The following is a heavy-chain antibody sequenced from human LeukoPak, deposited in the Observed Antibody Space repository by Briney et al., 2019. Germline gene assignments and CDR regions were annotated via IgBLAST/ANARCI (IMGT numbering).Heavy chain of an antibody. CDR3: ARSYDFGRGPPGDAFDN. CDR1: GFTFTMFG. J-gene: IGHJ3*02. Sequence: GGSLRLSCAASGFTFTMFGMNWVRQAPGKGLEWVSYIDARSGIVYYADSVQGRFTISRDDAKDSVFLQMNSLRVDDTAVYYCARSYDFGRGPPGDAFDNWGQGTLVTVPS. V-gene: IGHV3-48*01. D-gene: IGHD3-3*01. CDR2: IDARSGIV.